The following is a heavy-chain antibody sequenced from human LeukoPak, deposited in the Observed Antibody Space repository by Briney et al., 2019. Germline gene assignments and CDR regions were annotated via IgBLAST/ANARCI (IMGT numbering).Heavy chain of an antibody. CDR3: AREAFEGRDGYNYVPYYYYGMDV. J-gene: IGHJ6*02. CDR1: GFTFSSYW. V-gene: IGHV3-74*01. D-gene: IGHD5-24*01. Sequence: GGSLRLSCAASGFTFSSYWMHWVRQAPGKGLVWVSRINSDGSSTSYADSVKGRFTISRDNAKNTLYLQMNSLRAEDTAVYYCAREAFEGRDGYNYVPYYYYGMDVWGQGTTVTVSS. CDR2: INSDGSST.